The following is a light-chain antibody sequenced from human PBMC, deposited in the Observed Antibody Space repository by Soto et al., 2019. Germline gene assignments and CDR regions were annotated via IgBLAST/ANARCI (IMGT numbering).Light chain of an antibody. CDR1: SSDVGGYNY. CDR2: EVS. V-gene: IGLV2-8*01. J-gene: IGLJ2*01. CDR3: SSYAASNNFGV. Sequence: QSALTQPPSASGSPGQSVTISCTGTSSDVGGYNYVSWYQQHPGKAPKLMIYEVSKRPSGVPDRFSGSKSDNTASLTVSGLQAEDEADYYCSSYAASNNFGVFGGGTKLTVL.